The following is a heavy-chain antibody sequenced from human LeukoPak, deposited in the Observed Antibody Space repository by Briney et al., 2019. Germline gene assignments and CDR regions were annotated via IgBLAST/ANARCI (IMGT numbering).Heavy chain of an antibody. CDR1: GGSISSYY. J-gene: IGHJ4*02. Sequence: PPETLSLTCTVSGGSISSYYWSWIRQPPGKGLEWIGRIYTSGSTNYNPSLKSRVTMSVDTSKNQFSLKLSSVAAADTAVYYCARDGRQYCGGDCYPAWGQGTLVTVSS. V-gene: IGHV4-4*07. D-gene: IGHD2-21*01. CDR2: IYTSGST. CDR3: ARDGRQYCGGDCYPA.